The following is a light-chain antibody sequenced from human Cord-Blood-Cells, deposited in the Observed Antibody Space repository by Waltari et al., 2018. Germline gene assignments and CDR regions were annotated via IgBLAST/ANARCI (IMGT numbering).Light chain of an antibody. J-gene: IGLJ3*02. CDR3: SSYTSSSTLV. CDR1: SSDVGGYIY. Sequence: QSALTQPASVSGSPGQPITISCTGTSSDVGGYIYVSWYQQHPCQAPKLIIYDGSNRPAGVSNRCSCSKSGNTASLTISGLQAEDEADYYCSSYTSSSTLVFGGGTKLTVL. CDR2: DGS. V-gene: IGLV2-14*01.